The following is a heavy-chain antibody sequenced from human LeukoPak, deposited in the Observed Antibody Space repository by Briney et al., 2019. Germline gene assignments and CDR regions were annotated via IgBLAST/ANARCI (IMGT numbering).Heavy chain of an antibody. CDR3: ARARRRELLLLRSRYYFDY. J-gene: IGHJ4*02. CDR2: MNPNSGNT. CDR1: GYTFTSYD. D-gene: IGHD1-26*01. V-gene: IGHV1-8*01. Sequence: ASVKVSCKASGYTFTSYDINWVRQATGQGLEWMGWMNPNSGNTGYAQKFQGRVTMTRSTSISTAYMELSSLRSEDTAVYYCARARRRELLLLRSRYYFDYWGQGTLVTVSS.